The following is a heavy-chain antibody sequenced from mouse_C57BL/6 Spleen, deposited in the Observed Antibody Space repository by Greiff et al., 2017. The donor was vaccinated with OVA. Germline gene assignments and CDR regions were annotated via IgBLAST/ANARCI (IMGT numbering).Heavy chain of an antibody. Sequence: VVEPGASVKISCKASGYAFSSSWMNWVKQRPGKGLEWIGRIYPGDGDTNYNGKFKGKATLTADKSSSTAYMQLSSLTSEDSAVYYCAREGDPGYFDVWGTGTTVTVSS. CDR1: GYAFSSSW. V-gene: IGHV1-82*01. CDR3: AREGDPGYFDV. J-gene: IGHJ1*03. CDR2: IYPGDGDT.